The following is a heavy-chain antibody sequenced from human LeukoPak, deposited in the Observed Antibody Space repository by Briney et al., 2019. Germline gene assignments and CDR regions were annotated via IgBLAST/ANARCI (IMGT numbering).Heavy chain of an antibody. J-gene: IGHJ4*02. V-gene: IGHV4-59*01. CDR1: GGSISYYY. CDR3: ARVSGYDWESFYDY. Sequence: SETLSLTCTVSGGSISYYYWSWIRQPPGKGLQWIGYVYHSGSTNYNPSLKSRVTISVDTSKNQFSLKLNSVTPADTAVYYCARVSGYDWESFYDYWGQGSLVTVSS. CDR2: VYHSGST. D-gene: IGHD5-12*01.